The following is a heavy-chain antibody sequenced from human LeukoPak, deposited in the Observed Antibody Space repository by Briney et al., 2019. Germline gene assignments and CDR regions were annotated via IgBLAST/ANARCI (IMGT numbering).Heavy chain of an antibody. CDR3: ARDAIVRNDFWSGYYLDRGKPGGLNWFDP. V-gene: IGHV1-18*01. J-gene: IGHJ5*02. CDR2: ISAYNGNT. CDR1: GYTFTSYG. Sequence: ASVTVSCKASGYTFTSYGISWVQQAPGQGLEWMGWISAYNGNTNYAQKLQGRVTMTTDTSTSTAYMELRSLRSDDTAVYYCARDAIVRNDFWSGYYLDRGKPGGLNWFDPWGQGTLVTVPS. D-gene: IGHD3-3*01.